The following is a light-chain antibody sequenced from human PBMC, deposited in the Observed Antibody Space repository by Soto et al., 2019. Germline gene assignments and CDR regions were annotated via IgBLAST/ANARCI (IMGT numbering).Light chain of an antibody. Sequence: DIVMTQSPDSLAVSLGERATINCKSSQSVLYSSNNKKYLAWYQQKTGQPPKLLIYWASTRESGVPDRFSGSGSGTDFTLTISSLQAEDVAVYYCQQYYSTPPWTFGQGTKVEIK. CDR1: QSVLYSSNNKKY. J-gene: IGKJ1*01. CDR2: WAS. CDR3: QQYYSTPPWT. V-gene: IGKV4-1*01.